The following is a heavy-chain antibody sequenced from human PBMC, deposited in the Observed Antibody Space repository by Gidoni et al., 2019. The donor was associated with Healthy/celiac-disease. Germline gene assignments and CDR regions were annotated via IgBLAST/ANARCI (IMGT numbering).Heavy chain of an antibody. D-gene: IGHD5-18*01. CDR2: ISGSGGST. CDR1: GFPFSRFA. CDR3: AKTGLGPIQLWFPYFDY. J-gene: IGHJ4*02. V-gene: IGHV3-23*01. Sequence: EVQLLESGGGLVQPGGSLSLSCAASGFPFSRFAMCWVRQAPAKGLEWVSAISGSGGSTYYAGSVKGRFTISRDNSKNTLYLQMNSLRAEDTAVYYCAKTGLGPIQLWFPYFDYWGQGTLVTVSS.